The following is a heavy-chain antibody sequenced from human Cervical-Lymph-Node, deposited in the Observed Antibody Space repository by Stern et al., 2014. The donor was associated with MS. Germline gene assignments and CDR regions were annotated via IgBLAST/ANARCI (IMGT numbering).Heavy chain of an antibody. Sequence: EQLVESGGGVVQPGRSLRLSCAASGFTLSYYGMHWVRQAPGKGLEWVAVISYDGSNKYYADCVRGRFTISRDNSKNTLSLQMNSLRAEDTAMYYCARDTTIAARPYYYYYGMDVWGQGTTVTVSS. V-gene: IGHV3-30*03. CDR3: ARDTTIAARPYYYYYGMDV. J-gene: IGHJ6*02. CDR2: ISYDGSNK. CDR1: GFTLSYYG. D-gene: IGHD6-6*01.